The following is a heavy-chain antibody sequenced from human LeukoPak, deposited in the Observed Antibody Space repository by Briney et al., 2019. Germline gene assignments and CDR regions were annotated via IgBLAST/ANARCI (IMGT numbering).Heavy chain of an antibody. CDR3: ARAADIITFDY. CDR1: GGSFSGYY. J-gene: IGHJ4*02. V-gene: IGHV4-34*01. CDR2: INHSGST. D-gene: IGHD2-15*01. Sequence: SETLSLTCAVYGGSFSGYYWSWIRQPPGKGLEWIGEINHSGSTNYNPSLKSRVTISVDTSKNQFSLKLSSVTAADTAVYYCARAADIITFDYWGQGTLVTVSS.